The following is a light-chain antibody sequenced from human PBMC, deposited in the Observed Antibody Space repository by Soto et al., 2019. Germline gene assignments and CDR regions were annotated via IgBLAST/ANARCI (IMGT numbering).Light chain of an antibody. CDR3: QQSYSTPYT. V-gene: IGKV1-39*01. J-gene: IGKJ2*01. CDR2: KAS. Sequence: DIQMTQSPSSLSASVGDRVTITCRASQSISSYLNWYQQKPGKAPKLLIYKASSLQSGVPSRFGGSGSGTEFTLTISSLQPDDFATYYCQQSYSTPYTFGQGTK. CDR1: QSISSY.